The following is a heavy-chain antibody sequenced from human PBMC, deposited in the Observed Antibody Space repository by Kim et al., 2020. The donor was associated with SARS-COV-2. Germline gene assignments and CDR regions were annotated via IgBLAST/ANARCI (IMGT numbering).Heavy chain of an antibody. Sequence: GGSLRLSCAASGFTFSSYAMSWVRQAPGKGLEWVSAISGSGGSTYYADSVKGRFTISRDNSKNTLYLQMNSLRAEDTAVYYCAKVGREGTMIVVVDYYYYYYGMDVWGQGTTVTVSS. J-gene: IGHJ6*02. CDR2: ISGSGGST. D-gene: IGHD3-22*01. CDR3: AKVGREGTMIVVVDYYYYYYGMDV. V-gene: IGHV3-23*01. CDR1: GFTFSSYA.